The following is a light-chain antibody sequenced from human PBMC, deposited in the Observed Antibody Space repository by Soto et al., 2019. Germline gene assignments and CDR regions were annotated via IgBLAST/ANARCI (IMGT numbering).Light chain of an antibody. J-gene: IGKJ4*01. Sequence: DIQLTQSPSFLSASVGDRVTIACRASQGISNSLAWYQHKPGKAPNLLIYGASILQSGVPSRFSGSGSGTEFTLTISSLQPEEFASYYCQQLKSYPLTFGGGTKVDIK. V-gene: IGKV1-9*01. CDR2: GAS. CDR1: QGISNS. CDR3: QQLKSYPLT.